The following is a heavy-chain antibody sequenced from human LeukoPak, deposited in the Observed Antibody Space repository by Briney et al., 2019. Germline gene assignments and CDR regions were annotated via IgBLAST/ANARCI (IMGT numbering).Heavy chain of an antibody. CDR1: GYTFTSYG. J-gene: IGHJ4*02. CDR3: AREDPDCSDGSCSSDY. Sequence: ASVKVSCKASGYTFTSYGISWVRQDPGQGLEWMGWISAYNGHTKSAQKIQGRVTMTTDTSTSTAHMERRSVRSDDTAVYYCAREDPDCSDGSCSSDYWGQGTLVTVSS. V-gene: IGHV1-18*01. CDR2: ISAYNGHT. D-gene: IGHD2-15*01.